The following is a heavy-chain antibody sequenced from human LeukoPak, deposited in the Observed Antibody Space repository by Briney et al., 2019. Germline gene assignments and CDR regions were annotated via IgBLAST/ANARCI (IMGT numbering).Heavy chain of an antibody. CDR3: AKDSSGWYRGWFDP. Sequence: PGGSLRLSCAASGFTFSRYAMSWVRQAPGKGLEWVSAISGSGGSTYYADSVKGRFTISRDNSKNTLYLQMNSLRAEDTAVYYCAKDSSGWYRGWFDPWGQGTLVTVSS. D-gene: IGHD6-19*01. CDR2: ISGSGGST. V-gene: IGHV3-23*01. CDR1: GFTFSRYA. J-gene: IGHJ5*02.